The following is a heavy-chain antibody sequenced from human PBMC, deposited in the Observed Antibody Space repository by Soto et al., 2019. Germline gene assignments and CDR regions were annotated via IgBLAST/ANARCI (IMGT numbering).Heavy chain of an antibody. CDR3: ARDGYNYHHYYYGMDV. CDR1: GGTFSSYA. Sequence: QVQLVQSGAEVKKPGSSVKVSCKASGGTFSSYAISWVRQAPGQGIQWMGGIIPICGTANYAQRFQGRVTITADESTSTAYMELSSLRSEDTAVYYCARDGYNYHHYYYGMDVWGQGTTVTVSS. J-gene: IGHJ6*02. D-gene: IGHD5-12*01. CDR2: IIPICGTA. V-gene: IGHV1-69*01.